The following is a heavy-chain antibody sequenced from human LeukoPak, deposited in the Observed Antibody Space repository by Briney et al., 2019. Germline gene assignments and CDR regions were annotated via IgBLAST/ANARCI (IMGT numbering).Heavy chain of an antibody. CDR2: ISGSGGST. Sequence: PGGSLRLSCAASGFTFSDYYMSWIRQAPGKGLEWVSAISGSGGSTYYADSVKGRFTISRDNSKNTLYLQMNSLRAEDTAVYYCAKADCTNGVCPDFDYWGQGTLVTVSS. V-gene: IGHV3-23*01. CDR1: GFTFSDYY. CDR3: AKADCTNGVCPDFDY. J-gene: IGHJ4*02. D-gene: IGHD2-8*01.